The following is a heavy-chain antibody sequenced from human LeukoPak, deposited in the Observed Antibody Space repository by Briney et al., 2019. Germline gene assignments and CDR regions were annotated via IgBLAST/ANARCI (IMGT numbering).Heavy chain of an antibody. CDR2: IQSDGSEK. J-gene: IGHJ4*02. Sequence: GGSLRLSCAASGFTFSDYGIHWVRQAPGKGLEWVAFIQSDGSEKSSADSVKGRFSISRDKSKNTLYLQMDSLRAEDTAVYYCVRDGYNWNYDYWGQGTLATVSS. CDR3: VRDGYNWNYDY. D-gene: IGHD1-1*01. V-gene: IGHV3-30*02. CDR1: GFTFSDYG.